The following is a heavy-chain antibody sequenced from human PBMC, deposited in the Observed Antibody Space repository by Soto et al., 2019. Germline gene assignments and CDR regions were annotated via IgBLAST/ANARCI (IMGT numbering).Heavy chain of an antibody. CDR3: ARSQGSSTSLEIYYCYYYGMDV. V-gene: IGHV1-69*01. CDR2: IIPIPGTA. J-gene: IGHJ6*02. D-gene: IGHD2-2*01. CDR1: GGTFSSYA. Sequence: QVQLVQSGAEVKKPGSSVKVSCKASGGTFSSYAISWVRQAPGQGLEWMGGIIPIPGTANYAQKFQGRVTITADESTSTAYMELSSLRSEDTAVYYCARSQGSSTSLEIYYCYYYGMDVWGQGTTGTVSS.